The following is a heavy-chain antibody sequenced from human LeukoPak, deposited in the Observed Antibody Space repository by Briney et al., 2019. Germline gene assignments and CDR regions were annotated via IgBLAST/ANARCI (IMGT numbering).Heavy chain of an antibody. J-gene: IGHJ4*02. V-gene: IGHV4-61*01. CDR2: IYYRGST. D-gene: IGHD4-17*01. Sequence: PSETLSLTCTVSGDSISNSNYYWSWIRQPPGKGLEWIGYIYYRGSTNYNPSLKSRVTISVDTSKNQFSLNLSSVTAADTAVYYCARRDMNTVTLDYWGQGTLVTVSS. CDR1: GDSISNSNYY. CDR3: ARRDMNTVTLDY.